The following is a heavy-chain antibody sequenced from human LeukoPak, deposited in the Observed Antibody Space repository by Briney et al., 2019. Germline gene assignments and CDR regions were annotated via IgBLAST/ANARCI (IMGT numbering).Heavy chain of an antibody. J-gene: IGHJ4*02. D-gene: IGHD5-18*01. V-gene: IGHV4-39*01. CDR2: VYYSGST. Sequence: SETLSLTCTVSGGSISSSVYYWGWIRQPPGKGLEWIGSVYYSGSTNYSPSLKSRVTIFVDTSKNQFALNLSSVTAADTAVYYCARLFGYNYGNFDSWGQGTMVTVSS. CDR1: GGSISSSVYY. CDR3: ARLFGYNYGNFDS.